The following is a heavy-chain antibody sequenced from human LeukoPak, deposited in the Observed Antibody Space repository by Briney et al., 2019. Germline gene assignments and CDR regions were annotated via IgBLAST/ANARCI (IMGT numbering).Heavy chain of an antibody. Sequence: SVKVSCKASGGTFSSYAISWVRQAPGQGLEWMGGIISTFGTANYAQKFQGRVTITADKSTSTAYMGLSSLRSEDKAVYYCARGRYCSGGSCYARNYYYYYMDVWGKGTTVTVSS. D-gene: IGHD2-15*01. J-gene: IGHJ6*03. CDR1: GGTFSSYA. CDR2: IISTFGTA. CDR3: ARGRYCSGGSCYARNYYYYYMDV. V-gene: IGHV1-69*06.